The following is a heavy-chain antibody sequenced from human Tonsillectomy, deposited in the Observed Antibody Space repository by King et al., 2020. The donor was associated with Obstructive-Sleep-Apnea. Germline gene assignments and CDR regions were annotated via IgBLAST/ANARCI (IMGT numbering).Heavy chain of an antibody. CDR2: FYYSGST. V-gene: IGHV4-59*01. J-gene: IGHJ4*02. CDR3: APGAYGSGSHYYFDY. D-gene: IGHD3-10*01. CDR1: GGSISSYY. Sequence: VQLQESGPGLVKPSETLSLTCTVSGGSISSYYWSWIRQPPGKGLEWIGYFYYSGSTNYNPSLKSRVTISVDTSKNQFSLKLSSVTAADTAVYYCAPGAYGSGSHYYFDYWGQGTLVTVSS.